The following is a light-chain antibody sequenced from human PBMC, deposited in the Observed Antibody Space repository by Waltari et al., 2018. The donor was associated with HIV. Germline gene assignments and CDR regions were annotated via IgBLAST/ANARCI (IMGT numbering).Light chain of an antibody. Sequence: QSALTQPASVSGSPGQSITISCTGTSSDIGGFNYVSWYQHHPGKAPKLIISEVNMRPSGGSDRVAGYKSGNTASLTISGLQTEDEADYYCSSYSRSNTPVLFGGGAKLTVL. CDR2: EVN. CDR1: SSDIGGFNY. V-gene: IGLV2-14*01. J-gene: IGLJ2*01. CDR3: SSYSRSNTPVL.